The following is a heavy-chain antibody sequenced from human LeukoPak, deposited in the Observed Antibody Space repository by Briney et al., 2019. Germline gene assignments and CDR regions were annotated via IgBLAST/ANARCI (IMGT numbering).Heavy chain of an antibody. D-gene: IGHD2/OR15-2a*01. CDR3: ATDSTKEYTSMAVYLDY. V-gene: IGHV1-46*01. Sequence: ASVKVSCKASGYTFTSYYMHWVRQAPGQGLEWMGIINPSGGSTSYAQKFQGRVTMTRDTSTSTVYMELSSLRSEDTAVYYCATDSTKEYTSMAVYLDYWGQGTLVTVSS. CDR2: INPSGGST. J-gene: IGHJ4*02. CDR1: GYTFTSYY.